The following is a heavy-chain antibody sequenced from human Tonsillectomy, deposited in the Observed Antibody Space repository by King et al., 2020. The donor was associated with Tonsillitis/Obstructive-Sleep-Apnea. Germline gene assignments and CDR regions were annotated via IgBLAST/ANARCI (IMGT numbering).Heavy chain of an antibody. CDR1: GFTFSRYG. CDR2: IWYDGNKK. V-gene: IGHV3-33*01. D-gene: IGHD1-7*01. J-gene: IGHJ6*01. Sequence: VQLVESGGGVVQPGRSLRLSCAASGFTFSRYGMHWVRQAPGKGLEWVAIIWYDGNKKYYADSVKGRFTISRDSSKNTLYLQMNSLRGEDTAVYYCARGIWGTTLTHLLIMDVWGQGTTDTDSS. CDR3: ARGIWGTTLTHLLIMDV.